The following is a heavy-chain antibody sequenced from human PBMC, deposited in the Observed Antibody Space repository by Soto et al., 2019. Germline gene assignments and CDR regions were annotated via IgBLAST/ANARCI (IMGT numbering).Heavy chain of an antibody. CDR1: GFTFSHYG. D-gene: IGHD4-4*01. Sequence: QVQLVESWGGVVQPGRSLRLSCETSGFTFSHYGMHWVRQAPGKGLEWVALIAYDGSNNDYADYVKGRFAISRDNSKNTLYLQMNILRAEDTAVYYCAKDLTTVSTDYYYYDMDVWGLGTTVTVSS. CDR2: IAYDGSNN. CDR3: AKDLTTVSTDYYYYDMDV. J-gene: IGHJ6*02. V-gene: IGHV3-30*18.